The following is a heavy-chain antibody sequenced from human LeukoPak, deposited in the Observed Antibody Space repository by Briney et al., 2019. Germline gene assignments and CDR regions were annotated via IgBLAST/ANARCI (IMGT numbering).Heavy chain of an antibody. CDR3: AGADHDSGAYYADF. CDR1: GFTFNNHP. CDR2: ISSDGGSP. D-gene: IGHD3-22*01. J-gene: IGHJ4*02. V-gene: IGHV3-64*02. Sequence: PGGSLRLSCAASGFTFNNHPMHWVRQAPGKGLEYVSAISSDGGSPYYADSVKGRFTISRDNSKNTLYLQMGSLRDEDTAVYYCAGADHDSGAYYADFWGQGTLVTVSS.